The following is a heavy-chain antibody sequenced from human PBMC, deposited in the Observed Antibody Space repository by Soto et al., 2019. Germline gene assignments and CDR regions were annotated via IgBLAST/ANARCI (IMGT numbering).Heavy chain of an antibody. D-gene: IGHD2-2*01. J-gene: IGHJ6*02. CDR2: ISGYNDNT. CDR3: AKDASSWFYYYYGMDV. CDR1: GYIFSNFG. Sequence: QIQLVQSGPEVRKPGASVKVSCKASGYIFSNFGISWVRQAPGQGLEWMGWISGYNDNTNYAQKFQDRVRMTTDISTGTAYMELTTLRPEDTAVYYCAKDASSWFYYYYGMDVWGQGTTVTVSS. V-gene: IGHV1-18*01.